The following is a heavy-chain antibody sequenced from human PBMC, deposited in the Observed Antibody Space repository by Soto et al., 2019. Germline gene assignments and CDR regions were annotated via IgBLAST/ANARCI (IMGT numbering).Heavy chain of an antibody. J-gene: IGHJ6*02. V-gene: IGHV1-69*12. CDR1: GGTFSSYA. D-gene: IGHD2-15*01. CDR2: IIPIFGTA. Sequence: QVQLVQSGAEVKKPGSSVKVSCKASGGTFSSYAISWVRQAPGQGLEWMGGIIPIFGTANYAQKFQGRVTMTADESTGTAYMERSSLRSEDTAVYYWGAYSGGSLYYYSGMDVWGQGTTVTVSS. CDR3: GAYSGGSLYYYSGMDV.